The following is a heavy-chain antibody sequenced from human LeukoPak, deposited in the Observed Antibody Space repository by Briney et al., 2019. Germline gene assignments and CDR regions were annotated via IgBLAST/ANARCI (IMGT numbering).Heavy chain of an antibody. CDR1: GFTFSSYE. CDR2: IISSGSNI. Sequence: GGSLRLSCAASGFTFSSYEMNWVRQAPGKGLEWVSSIISSGSNIYYADSVKGRFTISRDNAKNSLYLQMNSLRAEDTAVYYCASASLWFGKLLSEFVYWGQGTLVTVSS. V-gene: IGHV3-48*03. J-gene: IGHJ4*02. D-gene: IGHD3-10*01. CDR3: ASASLWFGKLLSEFVY.